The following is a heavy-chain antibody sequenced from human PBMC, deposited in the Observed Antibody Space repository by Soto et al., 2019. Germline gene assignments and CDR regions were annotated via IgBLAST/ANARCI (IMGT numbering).Heavy chain of an antibody. CDR2: ISSSSSYI. Sequence: EVQLVESGGGLVKPGGSLRLSCAASGFTFSSYSMNWVCQAPGKGLEWVSSISSSSSYIYYADSVKGRFTISRDNAKNSLYLQMNSLRAEDTAVYYCARGVDYYDSSGYFSDAFDIWGQGTMVTVSS. CDR3: ARGVDYYDSSGYFSDAFDI. CDR1: GFTFSSYS. D-gene: IGHD3-22*01. V-gene: IGHV3-21*01. J-gene: IGHJ3*02.